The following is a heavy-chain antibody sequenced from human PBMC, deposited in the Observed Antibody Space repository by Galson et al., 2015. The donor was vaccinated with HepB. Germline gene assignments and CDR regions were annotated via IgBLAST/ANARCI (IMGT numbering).Heavy chain of an antibody. CDR3: ARDCVRGGYAFFDY. CDR2: VSGSGGST. J-gene: IGHJ4*02. V-gene: IGHV3-23*01. D-gene: IGHD5-18*01. CDR1: RFAFSSYA. Sequence: SLRLSCAASRFAFSSYAMSWVRQAPGKGLEWVSAVSGSGGSTYFADSVKGRFTISRDNSKSTLYLQMNSLRAEDTAVYYCARDCVRGGYAFFDYWGQGTLVTVSS.